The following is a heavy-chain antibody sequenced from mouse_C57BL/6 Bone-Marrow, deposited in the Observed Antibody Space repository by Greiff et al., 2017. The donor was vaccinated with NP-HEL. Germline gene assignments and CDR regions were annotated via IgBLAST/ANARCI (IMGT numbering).Heavy chain of an antibody. D-gene: IGHD1-1*01. V-gene: IGHV1-81*01. CDR1: GYTFTSYG. CDR2: IYPRSGNT. J-gene: IGHJ1*03. CDR3: AKFITTVVYWYFDV. Sequence: QVQLQQSGAELARPGASVKLSCKASGYTFTSYGISWVKQRTGQGLEWIGEIYPRSGNTYYNEKFKGKATLTADKSSSTAYMELRSLTSEDSAVYFCAKFITTVVYWYFDVWGTGTTVTVSS.